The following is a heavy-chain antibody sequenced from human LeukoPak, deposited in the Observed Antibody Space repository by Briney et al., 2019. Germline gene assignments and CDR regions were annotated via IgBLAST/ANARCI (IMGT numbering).Heavy chain of an antibody. CDR1: GFTFSSYA. CDR3: ARDHWGYRDY. CDR2: ISGSGGST. V-gene: IGHV3-23*01. Sequence: GGSLRLSCAASGFTFSSYAMSWVRQAPGKGLEWVSAISGSGGSTYYADSVKGRFTISRDNAKNSLYLQMNSLRAEDTAVYYCARDHWGYRDYWGQGTLVTVSS. D-gene: IGHD7-27*01. J-gene: IGHJ4*02.